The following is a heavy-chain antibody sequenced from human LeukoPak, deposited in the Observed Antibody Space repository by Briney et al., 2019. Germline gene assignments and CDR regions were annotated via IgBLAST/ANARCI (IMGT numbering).Heavy chain of an antibody. CDR2: TYYRSKWYN. Sequence: SRTLSRTCAISGDSVSSNNATWNWIRQSPSRGLEWLGRTYYRSKWYNAYALSVKSRITENPDTSKNQFSLHLNSVTPKHTSVYYSVRDRVVTGTISWLAPWGQGTLVTVSS. D-gene: IGHD6-19*01. CDR1: GDSVSSNNAT. V-gene: IGHV6-1*01. J-gene: IGHJ5*02. CDR3: VRDRVVTGTISWLAP.